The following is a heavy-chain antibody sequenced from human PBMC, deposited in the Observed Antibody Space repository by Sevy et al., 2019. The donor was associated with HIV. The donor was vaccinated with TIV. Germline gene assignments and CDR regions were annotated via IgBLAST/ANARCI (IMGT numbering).Heavy chain of an antibody. CDR1: GFTFSNAW. Sequence: GGSLRLSCAASGFTFSNAWMSWVRQAPGKGLEWVGRIKSKTDGGTTDYAAPVKGRFTISRDDSKNTSYLQMNSLKTEDTAVYYCTTPIVGAADDAFDIWGQGTMVTVSS. CDR2: IKSKTDGGTT. CDR3: TTPIVGAADDAFDI. V-gene: IGHV3-15*01. J-gene: IGHJ3*02. D-gene: IGHD1-26*01.